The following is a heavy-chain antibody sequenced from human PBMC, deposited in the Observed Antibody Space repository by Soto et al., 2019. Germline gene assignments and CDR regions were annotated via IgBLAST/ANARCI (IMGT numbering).Heavy chain of an antibody. J-gene: IGHJ3*01. CDR3: ARRQSILIRRANAFDL. Sequence: QITLKESGPTLVQPTQTLTLTCSFSGFSLITTGAGVGWIRQPTGKAPEWLALIYWDGEKHYSPALKSRLTITKDSSNNQVVLTMTNMDPVDPATYYCARRQSILIRRANAFDLWGQGTFLSVSS. CDR1: GFSLITTGAG. V-gene: IGHV2-5*02. D-gene: IGHD3-16*01. CDR2: IYWDGEK.